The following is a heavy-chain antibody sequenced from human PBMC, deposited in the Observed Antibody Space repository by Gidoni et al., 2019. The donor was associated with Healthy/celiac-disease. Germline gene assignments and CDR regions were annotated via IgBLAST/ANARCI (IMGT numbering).Heavy chain of an antibody. Sequence: GLEWIGSIYYSGSTYYNPSLKSRVTISVDTSKNQFSLKLSSVTAADTAVYYCARLGENLAAFDIWGQGTMVTVFS. J-gene: IGHJ3*02. CDR2: IYYSGST. D-gene: IGHD3-10*01. V-gene: IGHV4-39*01. CDR3: ARLGENLAAFDI.